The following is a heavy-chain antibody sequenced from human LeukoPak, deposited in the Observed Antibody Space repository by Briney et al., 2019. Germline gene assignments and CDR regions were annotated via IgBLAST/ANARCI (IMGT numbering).Heavy chain of an antibody. CDR1: GFTVSSNY. Sequence: GGSLRLSCAASGFTVSSNYMSWVRQAPGKGLEWVSVIYSGRSTYYADSVKGRFTISRDNSKNTLYLQMNSLRAEDTAVYYCARESGDGYNPFDYWGQGTLVTVSS. CDR2: IYSGRST. CDR3: ARESGDGYNPFDY. J-gene: IGHJ4*02. V-gene: IGHV3-66*02. D-gene: IGHD5-24*01.